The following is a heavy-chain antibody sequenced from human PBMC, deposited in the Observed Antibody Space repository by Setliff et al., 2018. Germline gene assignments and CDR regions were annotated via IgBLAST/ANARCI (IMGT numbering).Heavy chain of an antibody. J-gene: IGHJ4*02. CDR1: GYTFTSYY. D-gene: IGHD3-3*01. CDR3: ARDASYNFWNGYRGAFDY. CDR2: INPSGGST. Sequence: EASVKVSCKASGYTFTSYYMHWVRQAPGQGLEWMGIINPSGGSTSYAQKFQGRVTMTRDTSTSTVYMELSSLRSEDTAVYYCARDASYNFWNGYRGAFDYWGQGTLVTVSS. V-gene: IGHV1-46*01.